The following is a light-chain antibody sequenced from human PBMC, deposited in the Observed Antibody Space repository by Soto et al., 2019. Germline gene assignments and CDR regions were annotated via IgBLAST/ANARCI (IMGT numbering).Light chain of an antibody. Sequence: EIVLTQSPATLSLSPGERATLSCRASQSVSIYLAWYQQKPGQAPRLLIYDASNRVIGIPARFSGSGSGTDFSLTISSLESEDFAVYYCQQRSSWPLTFGGGTKVEIK. CDR1: QSVSIY. CDR2: DAS. J-gene: IGKJ4*01. V-gene: IGKV3-11*01. CDR3: QQRSSWPLT.